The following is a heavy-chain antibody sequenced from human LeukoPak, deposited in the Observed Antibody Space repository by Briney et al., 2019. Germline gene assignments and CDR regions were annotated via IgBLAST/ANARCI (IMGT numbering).Heavy chain of an antibody. D-gene: IGHD5-18*01. J-gene: IGHJ3*02. CDR3: ARSGIQLWLGAFDI. CDR2: ISTSSSYI. Sequence: SGGSLRLSCAASGFTFGSYSVNWVRQAPGKGLEWVSSISTSSSYIYYADSVKGRFTISRDNAKNSLYLQMSSLRAEDTAVYYCARSGIQLWLGAFDIWGQGTMVTVSS. V-gene: IGHV3-21*01. CDR1: GFTFGSYS.